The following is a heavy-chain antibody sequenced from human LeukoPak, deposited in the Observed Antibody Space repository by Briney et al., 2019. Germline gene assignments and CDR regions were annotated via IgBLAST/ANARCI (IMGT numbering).Heavy chain of an antibody. J-gene: IGHJ4*02. CDR3: ARGFFDGGSWQNFDY. Sequence: ASETLSLTCTVSGGSISSYYWSWIRQPPGKGLEWIGYIYYSGSTNYNPSLKSRVTISVDTSKNQFSLKLSSVTAADTAVYYCARGFFDGGSWQNFDYWGQGTLVTVSS. CDR1: GGSISSYY. D-gene: IGHD3-9*01. V-gene: IGHV4-59*12. CDR2: IYYSGST.